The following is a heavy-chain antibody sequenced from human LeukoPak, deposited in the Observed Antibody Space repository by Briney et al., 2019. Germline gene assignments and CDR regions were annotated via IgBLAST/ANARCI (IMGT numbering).Heavy chain of an antibody. CDR2: ITASSSYI. CDR3: ARIYGGNSGGFDY. D-gene: IGHD4-23*01. Sequence: PGGSLRLSCAASGFTFSTYSMTWVRQAPGKGLEWVSSITASSSYIYYADSVKGRFTISRDNAKNSLYLQMSSLRAEDTAVYYCARIYGGNSGGFDYWGQGALVTVSS. CDR1: GFTFSTYS. J-gene: IGHJ4*02. V-gene: IGHV3-21*01.